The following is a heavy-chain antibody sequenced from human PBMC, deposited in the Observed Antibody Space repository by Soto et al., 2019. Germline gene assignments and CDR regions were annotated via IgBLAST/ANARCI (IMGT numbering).Heavy chain of an antibody. CDR3: VRSQSAAYHA. Sequence: EVQLVESGGGLVQPGGSLTLSCAASGFTFSSFWMTWVRQAPGKGLEWVANIKQDGSAKNYVDSVEGRFTVSRDNAKNSLCLQMNSLRVEDTAVYYCVRSQSAAYHAWGQGTMVIVSS. D-gene: IGHD3-3*01. V-gene: IGHV3-7*01. CDR2: IKQDGSAK. CDR1: GFTFSSFW. J-gene: IGHJ3*01.